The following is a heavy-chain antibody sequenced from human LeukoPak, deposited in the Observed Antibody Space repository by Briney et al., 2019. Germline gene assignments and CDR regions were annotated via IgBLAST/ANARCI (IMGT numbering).Heavy chain of an antibody. V-gene: IGHV1-69*05. CDR1: GGSFSSEA. J-gene: IGHJ6*03. Sequence: ASVKVSCKAFGGSFSSEAISWVRQAPGQGLEWMGGIIPIFGTANYAQKFQGRVTITTDESTSTAYMELSSLRSEDTAVYYCASTRAGIAARLRYYYYYMDVWGKGTTVTVSS. CDR2: IIPIFGTA. CDR3: ASTRAGIAARLRYYYYYMDV. D-gene: IGHD6-6*01.